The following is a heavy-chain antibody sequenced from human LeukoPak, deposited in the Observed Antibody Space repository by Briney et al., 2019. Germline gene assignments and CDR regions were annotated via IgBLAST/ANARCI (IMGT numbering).Heavy chain of an antibody. V-gene: IGHV4-59*04. CDR1: GGSFSGYY. CDR3: ACHPLGEFDH. CDR2: IYYSGST. D-gene: IGHD2-21*01. Sequence: SETLSLTCAVYGGSFSGYYWSWIRQPPGKRLEWIGYIYYSGSTYYNPSLKSRVTISVDTSKNQFSLKLSSVTAADTAVYYCACHPLGEFDHWGQGTLVTVSS. J-gene: IGHJ4*02.